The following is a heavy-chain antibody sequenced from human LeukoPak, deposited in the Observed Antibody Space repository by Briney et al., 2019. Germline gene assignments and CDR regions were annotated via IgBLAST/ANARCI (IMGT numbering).Heavy chain of an antibody. CDR2: ISGSGHNT. V-gene: IGHV3-23*01. CDR3: AKGRGTAATSAANY. CDR1: GFTFSSYA. Sequence: GGSLRLSCAASGFTFSSYAMSWARQAPGKGLEWVSSISGSGHNTYYADSVKDRLSISRDNSKTTLSLQMNSLRAEDTAVYYCAKGRGTAATSAANYWGQGTLVTVSS. J-gene: IGHJ4*02. D-gene: IGHD2-21*02.